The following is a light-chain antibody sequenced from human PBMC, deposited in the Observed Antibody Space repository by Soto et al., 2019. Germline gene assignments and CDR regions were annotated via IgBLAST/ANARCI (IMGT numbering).Light chain of an antibody. J-gene: IGKJ5*01. Sequence: LKQSQGTLSWPPGDRTTLSCRATQSVSNNYVAWYQQKPRQAPRLLIYDASTRATVIPARFSSSGSATAFTLPTSSLQSEDFSVYYCQQYKDWPPITFGQGTRVEIK. V-gene: IGKV3-15*01. CDR2: DAS. CDR1: QSVSNN. CDR3: QQYKDWPPIT.